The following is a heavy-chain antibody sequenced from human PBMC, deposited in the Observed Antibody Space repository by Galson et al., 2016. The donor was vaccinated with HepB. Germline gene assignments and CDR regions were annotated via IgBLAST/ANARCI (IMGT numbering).Heavy chain of an antibody. V-gene: IGHV3-49*03. CDR3: ARPHYIDGSGYYSIRLGVFDV. CDR1: GFTFDDFV. Sequence: SLRLSCAASGFTFDDFVMIWFRQAPGRGPEWVGFIRSKPFGETTEYAASVQGRFSISRDDSKSIAYLQLNSLRTDDTAVYYCARPHYIDGSGYYSIRLGVFDVWGQGTMVTVSS. CDR2: IRSKPFGETT. J-gene: IGHJ3*01. D-gene: IGHD3-22*01.